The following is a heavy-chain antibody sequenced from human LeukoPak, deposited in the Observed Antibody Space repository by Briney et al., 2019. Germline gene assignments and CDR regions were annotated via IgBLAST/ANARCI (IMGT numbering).Heavy chain of an antibody. Sequence: SETLSLTCTVSGGSISSGGYYWSWIRQPPGKGLEWIGYIYYSGSTYYNPSLKSRVTISVDRSKNQFSLKLSSVTAADTAVYYCARYGSGSYRTGYYYYYMDVWGKGTTVTVSS. J-gene: IGHJ6*03. CDR2: IYYSGST. V-gene: IGHV4-30-2*01. CDR1: GGSISSGGYY. D-gene: IGHD3-10*01. CDR3: ARYGSGSYRTGYYYYYMDV.